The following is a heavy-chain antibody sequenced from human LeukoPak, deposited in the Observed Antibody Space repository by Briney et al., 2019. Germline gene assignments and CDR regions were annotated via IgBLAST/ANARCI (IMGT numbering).Heavy chain of an antibody. CDR1: GFTLSNYA. D-gene: IGHD4-17*01. CDR2: ISYDASNK. CDR3: ARDDYGDYGLLDF. Sequence: GGSLRLSCAASGFTLSNYAMHWVRQAPGKGLEWVAVISYDASNKYYADSVKGRFTISRDNSKNTLYLQMNSLRSEDTAVYYCARDDYGDYGLLDFWGQGTLVTVSS. J-gene: IGHJ4*02. V-gene: IGHV3-30-3*01.